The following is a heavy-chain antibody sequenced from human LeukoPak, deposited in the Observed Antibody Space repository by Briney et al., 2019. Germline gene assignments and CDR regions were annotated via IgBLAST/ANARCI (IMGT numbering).Heavy chain of an antibody. D-gene: IGHD3-10*01. CDR3: AKKDGGRGEGTFDY. CDR2: IRNDGSNK. Sequence: GGSLRLSCAASGFTFSSYDIHWVRQAPGKGLQWVAFIRNDGSNKYYADSVKGRFTISRDNSKNTLYLQMNSLRAEDTAMYYCAKKDGGRGEGTFDYWGQGTLVTVSS. V-gene: IGHV3-30*02. CDR1: GFTFSSYD. J-gene: IGHJ4*02.